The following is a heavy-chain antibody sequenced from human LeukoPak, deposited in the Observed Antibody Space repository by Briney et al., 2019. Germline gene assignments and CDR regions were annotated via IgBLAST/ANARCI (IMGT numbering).Heavy chain of an antibody. CDR3: ARGRGREYYYGSSGYYRLDY. CDR2: MNPNSGKT. Sequence: ASVKVSCKASGYTFTSSDINWVRQATGQGLEWMGWMNPNSGKTGYAQKFQRRVTMTRNTSISTAYMELSSLRSEDTAVYYCARGRGREYYYGSSGYYRLDYWGQGTLVTVSS. CDR1: GYTFTSSD. J-gene: IGHJ4*02. V-gene: IGHV1-8*01. D-gene: IGHD3-22*01.